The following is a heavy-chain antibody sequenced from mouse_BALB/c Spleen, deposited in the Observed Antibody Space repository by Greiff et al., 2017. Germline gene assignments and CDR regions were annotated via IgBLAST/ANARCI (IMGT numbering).Heavy chain of an antibody. V-gene: IGHV3-8*02. CDR3: ARALYGYPYYFDY. J-gene: IGHJ2*01. CDR2: ISYSGST. Sequence: VQLQQSGPSLVKPSQTLSLTCSVTGDSITSGYWNWIRKFPGNKLEYMGYISYSGSTYYNPSLKSRISITRDTSKNQYYLQLNSVTTEDTATYYCARALYGYPYYFDYWGQGTTLTVSS. D-gene: IGHD2-2*01. CDR1: GDSITSGY.